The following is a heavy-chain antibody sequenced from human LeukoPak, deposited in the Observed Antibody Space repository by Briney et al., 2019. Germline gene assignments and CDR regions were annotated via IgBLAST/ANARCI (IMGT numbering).Heavy chain of an antibody. V-gene: IGHV3-23*01. CDR3: AKTRPLDSSSWSHGDY. CDR1: GFTFSSYA. D-gene: IGHD6-13*01. Sequence: GGSLRPSCAASGFTFSSYAMSWVRQAPGKGLEWVSAISGSGDGTYYGDSVKGRFTISRDNSKNTLYLQMNSLRAEDTAVYYCAKTRPLDSSSWSHGDYWGQGTLVTVSS. CDR2: ISGSGDGT. J-gene: IGHJ4*02.